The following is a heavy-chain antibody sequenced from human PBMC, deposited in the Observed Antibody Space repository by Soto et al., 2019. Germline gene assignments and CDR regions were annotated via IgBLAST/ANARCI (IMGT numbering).Heavy chain of an antibody. V-gene: IGHV6-1*01. CDR1: GDSVSSNSTA. D-gene: IGHD2-8*01. J-gene: IGHJ6*02. CDR3: ARDCTNGVCYPSYHYGMDV. CDR2: TYYRSKWYN. Sequence: SQTLSLTCAISGDSVSSNSTAWNWIRQSPSRGLEWLGRTYYRSKWYNDYAVSVKSRITINPDTSKNQFSLQLNSVTPEDTAVYYCARDCTNGVCYPSYHYGMDVWGQGTTVTVSS.